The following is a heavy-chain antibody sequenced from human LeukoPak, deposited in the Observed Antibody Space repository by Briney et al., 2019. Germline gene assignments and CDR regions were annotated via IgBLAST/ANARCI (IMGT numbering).Heavy chain of an antibody. J-gene: IGHJ6*04. D-gene: IGHD6-13*01. CDR1: GGSISSGGYY. Sequence: PSQTLSLTCTVSGGSISSGGYYWSWIRQHPGKGLEWIGYIYYSGSTYYNPSLKSRVTISVDTFKNQFSLKLSSVTAADTAVYYCARAENWYSSSPTTPLDVWGKGTTVTVSS. V-gene: IGHV4-31*03. CDR3: ARAENWYSSSPTTPLDV. CDR2: IYYSGST.